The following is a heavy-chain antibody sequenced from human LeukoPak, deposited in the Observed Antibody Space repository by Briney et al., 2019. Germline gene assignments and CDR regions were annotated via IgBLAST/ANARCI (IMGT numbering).Heavy chain of an antibody. CDR2: INPNSGGT. D-gene: IGHD1-26*01. CDR1: GYTFTGYY. V-gene: IGHV1-2*02. CDR3: APNVGVGATWDAFDI. Sequence: ASVKVSCKASGYTFTGYYMHWVRQAPGQGLEWMGWINPNSGGTNYAQKFQGRVTMTRDTSISTAYMELSRLRSDDTAVYYCAPNVGVGATWDAFDIWGQGTMVTVSS. J-gene: IGHJ3*02.